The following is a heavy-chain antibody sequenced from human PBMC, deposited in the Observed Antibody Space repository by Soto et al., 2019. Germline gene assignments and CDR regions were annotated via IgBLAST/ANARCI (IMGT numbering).Heavy chain of an antibody. D-gene: IGHD2-15*01. CDR3: AILRGYLDY. J-gene: IGHJ4*02. V-gene: IGHV4-39*01. CDR1: GGSISSSSYY. Sequence: PSETLSLTGIVSGGSISSSSYYWGWIRQPPGKGLEWIASIYYSGSTYYNPSLESRVTISVDTSKNQFSLKLSSVTAADTAVYYCAILRGYLDYCGQGTLVTFSS. CDR2: IYYSGST.